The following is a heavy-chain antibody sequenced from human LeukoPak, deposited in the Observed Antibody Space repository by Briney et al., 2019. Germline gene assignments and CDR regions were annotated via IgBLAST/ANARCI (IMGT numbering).Heavy chain of an antibody. D-gene: IGHD6-19*01. V-gene: IGHV5-51*01. Sequence: RGQSLKISCKGSGDSLNIYWIAWVRQMPGKGLEWMGIIYPGDSDTRYSPSFQGQVTMSADKSISTAYLQWSGLKASDTAIYYCARRRIVGSGWYDGSFDMWGQGTMVTVSS. J-gene: IGHJ3*02. CDR1: GDSLNIYW. CDR2: IYPGDSDT. CDR3: ARRRIVGSGWYDGSFDM.